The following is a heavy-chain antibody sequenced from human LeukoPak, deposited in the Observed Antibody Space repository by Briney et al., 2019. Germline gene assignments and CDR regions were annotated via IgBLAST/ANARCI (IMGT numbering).Heavy chain of an antibody. Sequence: SETLSLTCSVSGASVSDYYCNWIRQPPGKGLEWIGYVYNSGITNYNPSLRSRVTISVDTSKNQFSLKLNSVTAAVTAVYYCARVRLSSGYSNWGQGTLVTVSS. CDR1: GASVSDYY. J-gene: IGHJ4*02. V-gene: IGHV4-59*02. CDR2: VYNSGIT. CDR3: ARVRLSSGYSN. D-gene: IGHD3-22*01.